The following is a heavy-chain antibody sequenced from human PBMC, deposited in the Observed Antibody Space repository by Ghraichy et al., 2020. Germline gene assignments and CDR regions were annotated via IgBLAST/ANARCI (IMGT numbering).Heavy chain of an antibody. D-gene: IGHD4-11*01. CDR1: GFTFSSYA. J-gene: IGHJ6*02. CDR2: ISGSGGST. CDR3: AKVNGSKNYDYSSYRYYYYGMDV. V-gene: IGHV3-23*01. Sequence: GGSLRLSCAASGFTFSSYAMSWVRQAPGKGLEWVSAISGSGGSTYYADSVKGRFTISRDNSKNTLYLQMNSLRAEDTAVYYCAKVNGSKNYDYSSYRYYYYGMDVWGQGTTVTVSS.